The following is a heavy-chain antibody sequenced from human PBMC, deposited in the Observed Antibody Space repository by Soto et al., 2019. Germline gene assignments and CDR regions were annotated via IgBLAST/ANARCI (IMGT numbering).Heavy chain of an antibody. CDR2: ISGSGGRS. Sequence: GGSLRLSCSASGFTFSNYAMTWVRQGPGKGLEWVSGISGSGGRSYYADSVKGRFTISRDNSKSTLYLQMNSLRAEDTAVYYCAKAYFVWSSEQPYYFDYWGQGTLVTVSS. V-gene: IGHV3-23*01. D-gene: IGHD3-16*01. J-gene: IGHJ4*02. CDR1: GFTFSNYA. CDR3: AKAYFVWSSEQPYYFDY.